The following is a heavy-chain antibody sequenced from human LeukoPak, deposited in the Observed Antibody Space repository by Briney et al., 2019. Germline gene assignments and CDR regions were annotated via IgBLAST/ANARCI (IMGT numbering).Heavy chain of an antibody. D-gene: IGHD3-10*01. V-gene: IGHV1-69*05. Sequence: GASVKVSCKASGGTFSSYAISWVRQAPGQGLEWMGGIIPIFGTANYAQKFQGRVTITTDESTSTAYMELSSLRSEDTAVYYCAGSFGGEDSPTDYYYYMDVWGKGTTVTVSS. CDR3: AGSFGGEDSPTDYYYYMDV. CDR1: GGTFSSYA. J-gene: IGHJ6*03. CDR2: IIPIFGTA.